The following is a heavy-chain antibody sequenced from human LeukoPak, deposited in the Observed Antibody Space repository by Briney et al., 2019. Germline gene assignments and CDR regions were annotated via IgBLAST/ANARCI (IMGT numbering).Heavy chain of an antibody. Sequence: ASVTVSCKASGYTFTGYYMHWVRQAPGQGLEWMGWINPNSGGTNYAQKFQGRVTMTRDTSISTAYMELSRLTSDDTAVYYCARRSRNGLDAFDIWGQGTMVTVSS. D-gene: IGHD1-14*01. J-gene: IGHJ3*02. CDR1: GYTFTGYY. CDR2: INPNSGGT. V-gene: IGHV1-2*02. CDR3: ARRSRNGLDAFDI.